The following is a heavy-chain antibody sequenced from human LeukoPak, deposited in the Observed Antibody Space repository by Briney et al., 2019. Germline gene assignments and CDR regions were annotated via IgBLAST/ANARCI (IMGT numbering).Heavy chain of an antibody. CDR2: ISSNGGST. D-gene: IGHD3-10*01. CDR3: AKDFIHYGHPYYY. J-gene: IGHJ4*02. CDR1: GFTFSSYA. V-gene: IGHV3-64*01. Sequence: GGSLRLSCAASGFTFSSYAMHWVRQAPGKGLEYVSAISSNGGSTYYANSVKGRFTISRDNSKNTLYLQMNSLRAEDTAVYYCAKDFIHYGHPYYYWGQGTLVTVSS.